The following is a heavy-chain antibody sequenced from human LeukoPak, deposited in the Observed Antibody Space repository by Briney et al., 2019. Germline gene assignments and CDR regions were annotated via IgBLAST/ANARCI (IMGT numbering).Heavy chain of an antibody. Sequence: GGSLRLSCAASGFTFSTYWMTWVRQAPGKGLEWVAHIKPDGNEKYYVDSVEGRFTVSRDNAKNSLYLQMHSLRVEDAAVYYCARVFLLVGSGSFDCWGQGTLVTVSS. CDR3: ARVFLLVGSGSFDC. V-gene: IGHV3-7*01. D-gene: IGHD3-22*01. CDR2: IKPDGNEK. CDR1: GFTFSTYW. J-gene: IGHJ4*02.